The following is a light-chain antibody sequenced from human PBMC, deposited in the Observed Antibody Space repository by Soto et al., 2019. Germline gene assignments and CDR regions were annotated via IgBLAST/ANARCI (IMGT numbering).Light chain of an antibody. CDR3: QQYNKWPRIT. J-gene: IGKJ5*01. Sequence: EIVMSHSPSALSVSPGERARLSCRASQSVGSSYLAWYQHKPGQAPRLLIYGASTRATGIPARFSGSGSGTEFTLIISSLQSEDFAVYYCQQYNKWPRITFGQGTRLEI. CDR2: GAS. V-gene: IGKV3-15*01. CDR1: QSVGSSY.